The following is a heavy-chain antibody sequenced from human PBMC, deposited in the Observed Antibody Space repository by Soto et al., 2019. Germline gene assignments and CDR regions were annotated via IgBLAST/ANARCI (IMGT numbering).Heavy chain of an antibody. V-gene: IGHV1-69*02. CDR3: ARGTGTDRYYYYGMDV. Sequence: QVQLVQSGAEVKKPGSSVKVSCKASGGTFSSYTISWVRQAPGQGLEWMGRIIPILGIANYAQKFQGRVTITADESTSTAYMELSSLRSEDTAVYYCARGTGTDRYYYYGMDVWGQGTTVTVSS. J-gene: IGHJ6*02. D-gene: IGHD1-1*01. CDR2: IIPILGIA. CDR1: GGTFSSYT.